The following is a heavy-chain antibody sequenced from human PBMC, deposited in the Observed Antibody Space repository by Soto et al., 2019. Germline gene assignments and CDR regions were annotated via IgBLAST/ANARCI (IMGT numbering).Heavy chain of an antibody. CDR1: GITFSNAW. CDR2: IKSITDGGTT. J-gene: IGHJ4*02. CDR3: ARLWSGELLGTPFDY. V-gene: IGHV3-15*01. Sequence: GGSLRLSCAASGITFSNAWMTWVRQAPGKGLEWVGRIKSITDGGTTDYAAPVKGRFTISRDDSKDTLYLQMNSLRAEDTAVYYCARLWSGELLGTPFDYWGQATLVTVSS. D-gene: IGHD3-10*01.